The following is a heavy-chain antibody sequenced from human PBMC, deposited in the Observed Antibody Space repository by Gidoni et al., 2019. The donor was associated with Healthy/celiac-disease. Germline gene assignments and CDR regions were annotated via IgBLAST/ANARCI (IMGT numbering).Heavy chain of an antibody. CDR3: ARPEYSGYAGNWFDP. J-gene: IGHJ5*02. V-gene: IGHV4-39*01. CDR2: IYYSGST. D-gene: IGHD5-12*01. CDR1: GCSISSSSYY. Sequence: QLQLQESGPGLVKPSETLSLTCTVSGCSISSSSYYWGWIRQPPGKGLEWIGSIYYSGSTYYNPSLKSRVTISVDTSKNQFSLKLSSVTAADTAVYYCARPEYSGYAGNWFDPWGQGTLVTVSS.